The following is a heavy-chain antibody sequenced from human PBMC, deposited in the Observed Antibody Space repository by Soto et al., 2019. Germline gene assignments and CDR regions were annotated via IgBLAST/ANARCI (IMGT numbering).Heavy chain of an antibody. J-gene: IGHJ3*02. CDR2: IYHSGSI. Sequence: QVQLQESGPGLVKPSGTLSLTCTVSNASISSRKWWTWVRQTPGKGREWIGEIYHSGSINHNPSRKSRVTMSLDKSKNQFSLKMTSVTAADTAVYYCASKFGELLADAFDIWGQGTVVTVSS. CDR1: NASISSRKW. V-gene: IGHV4-4*02. D-gene: IGHD3-10*01. CDR3: ASKFGELLADAFDI.